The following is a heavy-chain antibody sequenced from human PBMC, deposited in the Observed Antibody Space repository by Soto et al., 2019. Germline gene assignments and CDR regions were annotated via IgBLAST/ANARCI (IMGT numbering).Heavy chain of an antibody. CDR3: ARMSYFYDKWYFDL. Sequence: SETLSLTCTVSGGSISSGDYYWSWVRQPPGKGLEWIGYIYYSGSTYYNPSLKSRVTMSIDKSQNQFTLKLNSVTAADTATYYCARMSYFYDKWYFDLWGRGTLVTVSS. D-gene: IGHD3-22*01. V-gene: IGHV4-30-4*01. J-gene: IGHJ2*01. CDR1: GGSISSGDYY. CDR2: IYYSGST.